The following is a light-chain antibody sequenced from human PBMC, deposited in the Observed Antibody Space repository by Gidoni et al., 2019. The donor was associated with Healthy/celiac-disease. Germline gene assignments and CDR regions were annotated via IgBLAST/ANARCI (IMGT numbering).Light chain of an antibody. CDR1: QSLLHSNGYNY. J-gene: IGKJ4*01. CDR2: LGS. Sequence: EIVMTQSPLSLPVTPGEPASISCRSSQSLLHSNGYNYLDLYLQKPGQSPQLLIYLGSNRASGVPDRFSGSGSGTDFTLKISRVEADDVGVYFCMQALLTLTFGGGTKVEIK. V-gene: IGKV2-28*01. CDR3: MQALLTLT.